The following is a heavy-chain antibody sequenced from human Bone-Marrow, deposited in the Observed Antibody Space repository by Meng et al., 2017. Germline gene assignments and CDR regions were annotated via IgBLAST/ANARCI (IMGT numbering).Heavy chain of an antibody. D-gene: IGHD3-10*01. V-gene: IGHV4-4*07. CDR2: IYTSGST. Sequence: GSLRLSCTVSGGSFSSYYWSWIRQPAGKGLEWIGRIYTSGSTNYNPSLKSRVTMSVDTSKNQFSLKLSSVTATDTAVYYCALLWFGELLTTDYYYGMDVWGQGTTVTVSS. CDR3: ALLWFGELLTTDYYYGMDV. CDR1: GGSFSSYY. J-gene: IGHJ6*02.